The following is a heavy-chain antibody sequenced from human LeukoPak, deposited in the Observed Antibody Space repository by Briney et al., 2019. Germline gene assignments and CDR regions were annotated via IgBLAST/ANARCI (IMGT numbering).Heavy chain of an antibody. CDR2: IIPIFGTA. CDR1: GGTFSSYA. CDR3: VGDGYCSSTSCYTRYFDY. Sequence: ASVKVSCKASGGTFSSYAISWVRQAPGQGLEWMGGIIPIFGTANYAQKLQGRVTITADESTSTAYMELSSLRSEDTAVYYCVGDGYCSSTSCYTRYFDYWGQGTLVTVSS. V-gene: IGHV1-69*13. D-gene: IGHD2-2*02. J-gene: IGHJ4*02.